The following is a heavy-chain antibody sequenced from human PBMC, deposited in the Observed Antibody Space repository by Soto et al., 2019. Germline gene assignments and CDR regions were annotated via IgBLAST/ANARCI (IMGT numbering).Heavy chain of an antibody. CDR1: GGSISSGGYY. J-gene: IGHJ4*02. V-gene: IGHV4-31*03. CDR3: AGDARLAFDY. CDR2: IYYSGST. Sequence: ASETLSLTCTVSGGSISSGGYYWSWIRQHPGKGLEWIGYIYYSGSTYYNPSLKSRVTISVDTSKNQFSLKLSSVTAADTAVYYCAGDARLAFDYWGQGTLVTVSS.